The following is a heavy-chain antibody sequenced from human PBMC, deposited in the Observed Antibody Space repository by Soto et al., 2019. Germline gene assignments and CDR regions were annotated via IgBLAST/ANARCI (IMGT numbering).Heavy chain of an antibody. D-gene: IGHD6-19*01. V-gene: IGHV3-7*03. J-gene: IGHJ4*02. CDR3: ARETPIGWTTFFEY. CDR2: IKQDGSEK. CDR1: VFTFSSYW. Sequence: PVGSLRLSCAASVFTFSSYWMSCVRHSPGKGLEWVANIKQDGSEKYYVDSVKGRFTISRDNAKNSLYLQMNSLRAEDTAVYYCARETPIGWTTFFEYWCQGTLVTVSS.